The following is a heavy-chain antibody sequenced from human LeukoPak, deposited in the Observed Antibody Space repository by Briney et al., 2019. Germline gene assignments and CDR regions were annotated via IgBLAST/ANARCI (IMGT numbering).Heavy chain of an antibody. D-gene: IGHD5-24*01. CDR3: AKDQWLQLLGYFDY. CDR2: ISSSSSYI. V-gene: IGHV3-21*01. CDR1: GFTFSSYS. J-gene: IGHJ4*02. Sequence: GGSLRLSCAASGFTFSSYSMNWVRQAPGKGLEWVSSISSSSSYIYYADSVKGRFTISRDNAKNSLYLQMNSLRAEDTAVYYCAKDQWLQLLGYFDYWGQGTLVTVSS.